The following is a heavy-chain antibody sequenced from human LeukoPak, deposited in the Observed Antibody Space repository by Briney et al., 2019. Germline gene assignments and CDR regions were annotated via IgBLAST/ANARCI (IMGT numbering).Heavy chain of an antibody. Sequence: GGSLRLSCAASGFTFSSYAMSWVRQAPGKGLEWVANIKQDGSEKYYVDSVKGRFTISRDNAKNSLYLQMNSLRAEDTAVYYCARVFPRYGDYDYWGQGTLVTVSS. CDR3: ARVFPRYGDYDY. CDR2: IKQDGSEK. V-gene: IGHV3-7*01. J-gene: IGHJ4*02. CDR1: GFTFSSYA. D-gene: IGHD4-17*01.